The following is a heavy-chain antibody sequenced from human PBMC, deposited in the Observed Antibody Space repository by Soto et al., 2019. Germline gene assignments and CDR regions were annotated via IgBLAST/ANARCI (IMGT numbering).Heavy chain of an antibody. D-gene: IGHD3-3*01. CDR3: ARGGSLYXDFWSGYYSSIHDAFDI. CDR2: ISYDGSNK. J-gene: IGHJ3*02. CDR1: GFTFSSYA. V-gene: IGHV3-30-3*01. Sequence: PGGSLRLSCAASGFTFSSYAMHWVRQAPGKGLERVAVISYDGSNKYYADSVKGRFTISRDNSKNTLYLQMNSLRAEDTAVYYCARGGSLYXDFWSGYYSSIHDAFDIWGQGTMVTVSS.